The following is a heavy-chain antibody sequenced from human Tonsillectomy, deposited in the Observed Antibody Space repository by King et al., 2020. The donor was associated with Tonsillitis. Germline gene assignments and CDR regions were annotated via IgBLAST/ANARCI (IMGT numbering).Heavy chain of an antibody. V-gene: IGHV3-21*01. CDR2: ITSSSSYI. CDR1: GFPFSTYS. D-gene: IGHD2-15*01. CDR3: ARVYCSVGTCYSKVLGAFDI. Sequence: VQLVESGGGLVKPGGSLRLSCAASGFPFSTYSMNWVRQAPGQGLEWVSIITSSSSYIYYADSVKGRFTISRDNAKNSLYLQMDSLRAEDTAGYYCARVYCSVGTCYSKVLGAFDIWGQGTMVTVSS. J-gene: IGHJ3*02.